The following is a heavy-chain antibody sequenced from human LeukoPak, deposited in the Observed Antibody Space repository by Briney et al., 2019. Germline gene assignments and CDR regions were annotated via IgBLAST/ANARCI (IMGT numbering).Heavy chain of an antibody. CDR3: ARGTARAYGDYGWVDFFDY. Sequence: SGGSLRLSCAASGFTFSSYSMNWVRQAPGKGLEWVSSISSSSSYIYYADSVKGRFTISRDNAKNSLYLQMNSLRAEDTAVYYCARGTARAYGDYGWVDFFDYWGQGTLVTVSS. D-gene: IGHD4-17*01. CDR1: GFTFSSYS. V-gene: IGHV3-21*01. J-gene: IGHJ4*02. CDR2: ISSSSSYI.